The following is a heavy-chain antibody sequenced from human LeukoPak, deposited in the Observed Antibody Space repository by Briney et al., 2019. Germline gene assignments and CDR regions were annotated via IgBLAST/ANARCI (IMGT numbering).Heavy chain of an antibody. Sequence: SETLSLTCGVSGGSLSGYYWSWIRQPPGKGLEWIGEISDSGSTNYNPSLESRVTISVDTSKNQFSLKLTSVTAADTAVYFCAGERRLPRERYHDYWGQGTLVAVSS. J-gene: IGHJ4*02. CDR3: AGERRLPRERYHDY. D-gene: IGHD6-25*01. V-gene: IGHV4-34*01. CDR2: ISDSGST. CDR1: GGSLSGYY.